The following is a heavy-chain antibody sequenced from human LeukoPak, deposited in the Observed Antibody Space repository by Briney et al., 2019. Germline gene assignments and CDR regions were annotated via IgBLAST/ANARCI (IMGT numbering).Heavy chain of an antibody. J-gene: IGHJ6*02. D-gene: IGHD4-17*01. V-gene: IGHV3-30*18. CDR2: ISYDGSKK. Sequence: GRSLRLSCAASGFTFSNYGMHWVRQAPGKGLEWVAVISYDGSKKYYAESVKGRFTISRDNSKNTLYLQMNSLRAEDTAVYYCAKRPYGDYGGFAYGMDVWGQGTTVTVSS. CDR3: AKRPYGDYGGFAYGMDV. CDR1: GFTFSNYG.